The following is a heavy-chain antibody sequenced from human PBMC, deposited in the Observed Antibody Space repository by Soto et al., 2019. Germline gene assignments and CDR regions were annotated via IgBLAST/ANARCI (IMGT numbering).Heavy chain of an antibody. D-gene: IGHD3-10*01. CDR3: ARDREDFKYYYGSGSPRGWFDP. J-gene: IGHJ5*02. CDR2: IFYSGST. V-gene: IGHV4-59*01. Sequence: SETLSLTCTVSGGSISNYYWSWIRQPPGRGLEWIGHIFYSGSTNYNPALKSRVTISVDTSKNQFSLKLSSVTAADTAVYYCARDREDFKYYYGSGSPRGWFDPWGQGTLVTVSS. CDR1: GGSISNYY.